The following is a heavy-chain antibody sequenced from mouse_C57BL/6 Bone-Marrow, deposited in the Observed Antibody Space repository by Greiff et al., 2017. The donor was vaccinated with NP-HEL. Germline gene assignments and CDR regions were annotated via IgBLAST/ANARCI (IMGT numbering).Heavy chain of an antibody. V-gene: IGHV7-1*01. J-gene: IGHJ4*01. CDR3: ARDSDYPYAMDY. CDR2: SRNKANDYTT. D-gene: IGHD2-4*01. CDR1: GFTFSDFY. Sequence: EVQLMESGGGLVQSGRSLRLSCATSGFTFSDFYMEWVRQAPGKGLEWIAASRNKANDYTTEYSASVKGRFIVSRDTSQSILYLQMNALRAEDTAIYYCARDSDYPYAMDYWGQGTSVTVSS.